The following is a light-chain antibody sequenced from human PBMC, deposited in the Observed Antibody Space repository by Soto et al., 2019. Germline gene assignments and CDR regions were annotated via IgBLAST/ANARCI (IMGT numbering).Light chain of an antibody. Sequence: QSVLTQPPSVSAAPGQKVTISCSGSSYNIGNNYVSWYQQLPGTAPKLLIYDHNKRPTGIPDRFSGSKSGTSATLGITGLQTGDEADYYCGTWDSSLGAVVFGGGTKLTVL. J-gene: IGLJ2*01. CDR2: DHN. V-gene: IGLV1-51*01. CDR1: SYNIGNNY. CDR3: GTWDSSLGAVV.